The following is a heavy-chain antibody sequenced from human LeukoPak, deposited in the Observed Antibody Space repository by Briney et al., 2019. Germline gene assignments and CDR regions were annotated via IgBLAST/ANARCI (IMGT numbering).Heavy chain of an antibody. CDR1: GFTFSSYA. D-gene: IGHD2-2*01. V-gene: IGHV3-30-3*01. CDR2: ISYDGSNK. J-gene: IGHJ4*02. CDR3: ASEDIVVVGPFDY. Sequence: GGSLRLSCAASGFTFSSYAMHWVRQAPGKGLEWVAVISYDGSNKYYADSVKGRFTISRDNSKNTLYLQMNSLRAEDTAVYYCASEDIVVVGPFDYWGQGTLVTVSS.